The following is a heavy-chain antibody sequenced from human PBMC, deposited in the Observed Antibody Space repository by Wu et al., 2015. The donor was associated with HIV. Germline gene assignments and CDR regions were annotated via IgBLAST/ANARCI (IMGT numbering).Heavy chain of an antibody. CDR3: ARGRGGGTPNPVNFDY. D-gene: IGHD1-26*01. V-gene: IGHV1-2*02. CDR2: INPNSGGT. J-gene: IGHJ4*02. Sequence: QVQLVQSGAEVKKPGASVKVSCKASGYTFTGYYMHWVRQAPGQGLEWMGWINPNSGGTNYAQKFQGRVTMTRDTSISTAYMELSRLRSDDTAVYYCARGRGGGTPNPVNFDYVGPGNXWSTVSS. CDR1: GYTFTGYY.